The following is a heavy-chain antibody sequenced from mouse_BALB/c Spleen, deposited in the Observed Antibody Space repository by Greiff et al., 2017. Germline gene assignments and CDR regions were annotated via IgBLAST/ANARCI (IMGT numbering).Heavy chain of an antibody. CDR2: IWSDGST. D-gene: IGHD1-1*01. J-gene: IGHJ1*01. V-gene: IGHV2-6-2*01. CDR3: ARHYYGSSYEYFDV. CDR1: GFSLTSYG. Sequence: QVQLQQSGPDLVAPSQSLSITCTVSGFSLTSYGVHWVRQPPGKGLEWLVVIWSDGSTTYNSALKSRLSISKDNSKSQVFLKMNSLQTDDTAMYYCARHYYGSSYEYFDVWGAGTTVTVSS.